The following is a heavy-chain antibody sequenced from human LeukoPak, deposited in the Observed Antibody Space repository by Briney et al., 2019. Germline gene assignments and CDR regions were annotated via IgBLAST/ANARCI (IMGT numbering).Heavy chain of an antibody. CDR3: ARPIPSRIIAVAVSDAFDI. V-gene: IGHV4-4*07. D-gene: IGHD6-19*01. CDR2: IYTSGST. CDR1: GGSISSYY. Sequence: SETLSLTCTVSGGSISSYYWSWIRQPAGKGLEWIGRIYTSGSTNYNPSLKSRVTMSVDTSKNQFSLKLSSVTAADTAVCYCARPIPSRIIAVAVSDAFDIWGQGTMVTVSS. J-gene: IGHJ3*02.